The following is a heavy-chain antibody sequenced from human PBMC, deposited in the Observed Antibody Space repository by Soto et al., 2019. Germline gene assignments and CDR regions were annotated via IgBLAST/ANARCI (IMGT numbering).Heavy chain of an antibody. Sequence: QVQLQESGPGLVKPSQTLSLTCTVSGGSLSSGGYYWSWTRQHPGKVLEWIGYIYYSGSTYYNPSRKSRVTIPVDTSKNQFPLKLSSVTSADTAVYYCAASCVGCGGFNYYGMDALGQGTTVTVSS. CDR2: IYYSGST. CDR1: GGSLSSGGYY. J-gene: IGHJ6*02. CDR3: AASCVGCGGFNYYGMDA. V-gene: IGHV4-31*03. D-gene: IGHD2-21*01.